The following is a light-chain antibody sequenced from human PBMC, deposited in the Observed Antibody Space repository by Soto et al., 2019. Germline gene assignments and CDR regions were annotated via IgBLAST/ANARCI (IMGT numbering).Light chain of an antibody. CDR2: DND. V-gene: IGLV1-51*01. J-gene: IGLJ1*01. CDR3: GTWDVSLVSYV. Sequence: QSVLTQPPSVSAAPGQRVTVSCSGTSKNIGDNHVSWYQHVPGMAPKLVVYDNDRRPSELPGRFSGSKSGTSATLVITGLQTGDEAYYYCGTWDVSLVSYVFGTGTKVTVL. CDR1: SKNIGDNH.